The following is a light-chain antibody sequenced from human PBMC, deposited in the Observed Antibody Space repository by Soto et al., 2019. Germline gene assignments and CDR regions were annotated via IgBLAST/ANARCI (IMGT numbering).Light chain of an antibody. CDR2: DVS. CDR3: CSYAGSYTFPYV. CDR1: SSDVGGYNY. V-gene: IGLV2-11*01. Sequence: SALTQPRSVSGSPGQSVTISCTGTSSDVGGYNYVSWYQQHPGKAPKLMIYDVSKRPSGVPDRFSGSKSGNTASLTISGLQAEDEADYYCCSYAGSYTFPYVFGTGTRSPS. J-gene: IGLJ1*01.